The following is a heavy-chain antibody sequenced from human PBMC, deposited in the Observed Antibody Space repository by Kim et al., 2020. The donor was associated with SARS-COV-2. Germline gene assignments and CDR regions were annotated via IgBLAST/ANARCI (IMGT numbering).Heavy chain of an antibody. D-gene: IGHD3-10*01. V-gene: IGHV4-39*07. CDR2: IYYSGST. CDR1: GGSISSSSYY. J-gene: IGHJ4*02. CDR3: ARIWFGESQIDY. Sequence: SETLSLTCTVSGGSISSSSYYWGWIRQPPGKGLEWIGSIYYSGSTYYNPSLKSRVTISVDTSKNQFSLKLSSVTAADTAVYYCARIWFGESQIDYWGQGTLVTVSS.